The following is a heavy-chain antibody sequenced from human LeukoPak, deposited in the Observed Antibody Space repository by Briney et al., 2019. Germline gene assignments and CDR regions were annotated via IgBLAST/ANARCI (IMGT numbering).Heavy chain of an antibody. CDR2: INQDGNKK. Sequence: GGSLRLSCAASGFTFSNYWMTWVRQAPGKGLEWVAHINQDGNKKYYVDPVKGRFTIFRDNAKNSLYLQMNSLRAEDTAVYYCATGDYGVHGDYWGQGILVTVSS. D-gene: IGHD4/OR15-4a*01. V-gene: IGHV3-7*03. CDR3: ATGDYGVHGDY. J-gene: IGHJ4*02. CDR1: GFTFSNYW.